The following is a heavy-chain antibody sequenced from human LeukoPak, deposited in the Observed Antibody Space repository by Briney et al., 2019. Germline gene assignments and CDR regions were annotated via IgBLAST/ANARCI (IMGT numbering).Heavy chain of an antibody. CDR1: GVTLSSNY. CDR2: ISSGGST. Sequence: GGSLRLSRAASGVTLSSNYMNGGRAAPGGGLECGSVISSGGSTNYADSVKGRFTISRDNSKNRLYPQMDSPRAEDTAVYYCAGGLHCRSTTCYTHGAFDIWGQGTMVTVSS. J-gene: IGHJ3*02. CDR3: AGGLHCRSTTCYTHGAFDI. V-gene: IGHV3-53*01. D-gene: IGHD2-2*01.